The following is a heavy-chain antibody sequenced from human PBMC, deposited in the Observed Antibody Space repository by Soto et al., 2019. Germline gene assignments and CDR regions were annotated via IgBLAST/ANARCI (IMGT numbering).Heavy chain of an antibody. CDR3: ARGGFPRRYCSGGSCYKIFDY. CDR2: INHSGST. CDR1: GGSFSGYY. Sequence: SETLSLTCAVYGGSFSGYYWSWIRQPPGKGLEWIGEINHSGSTNYNPSLKSRVTISVDTSKNQFSLKLSSVTAADTAVYYCARGGFPRRYCSGGSCYKIFDYWGQGTLVTVSS. D-gene: IGHD2-15*01. J-gene: IGHJ4*02. V-gene: IGHV4-34*01.